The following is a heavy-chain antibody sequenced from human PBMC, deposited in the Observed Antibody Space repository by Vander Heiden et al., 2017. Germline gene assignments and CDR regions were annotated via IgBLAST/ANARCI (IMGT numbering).Heavy chain of an antibody. J-gene: IGHJ4*02. CDR1: GFSFSSHA. CDR2: ISGNGITT. CDR3: GRTFWAWYCDH. D-gene: IGHD7-27*01. Sequence: EVPLLESGGGLVQPGGSLRLSCAGSGFSFSSHAMVWVRQVPGKGLEWVSAISGNGITTYYADSVQGRFTISRDNSKNTLYLEMSSLRAEDTAVYYCGRTFWAWYCDHWGQGNLVTVSS. V-gene: IGHV3-23*01.